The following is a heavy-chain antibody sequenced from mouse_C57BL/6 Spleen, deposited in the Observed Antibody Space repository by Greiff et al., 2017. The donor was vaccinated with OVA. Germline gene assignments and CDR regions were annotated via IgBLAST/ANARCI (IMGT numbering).Heavy chain of an antibody. D-gene: IGHD1-1*02. V-gene: IGHV1-52*01. CDR2: IDPSDSET. Sequence: QVQLQQSGAELVRPGSSVKLSCKASGYTFTSYWMHWVKQRPIQGLEWIGNIDPSDSETHYNQKFKDKATLTVDKSSSTAYMQLSSLTSEDSAVYSCERRAYGGHYWYFDVWGTGTTVTVSS. CDR1: GYTFTSYW. J-gene: IGHJ1*03. CDR3: ERRAYGGHYWYFDV.